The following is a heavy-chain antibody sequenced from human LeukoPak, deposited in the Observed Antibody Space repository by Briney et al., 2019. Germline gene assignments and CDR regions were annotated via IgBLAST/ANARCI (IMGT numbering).Heavy chain of an antibody. CDR2: IYYSGST. J-gene: IGHJ2*01. CDR1: GGSISSGGYF. V-gene: IGHV4-31*03. D-gene: IGHD3-10*01. CDR3: ARGYYGSGSYSEYWYFDL. Sequence: PSETLSLTCTVSGGSISSGGYFWSWTRQHPGKGLEWIGYIYYSGSTYYNPSLKSRVSISVDTFKNQFSLKLSSVTAADTAVYYCARGYYGSGSYSEYWYFDLWGRGTLVTVSS.